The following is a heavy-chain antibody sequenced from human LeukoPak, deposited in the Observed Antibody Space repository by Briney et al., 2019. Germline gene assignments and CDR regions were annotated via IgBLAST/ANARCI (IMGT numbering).Heavy chain of an antibody. D-gene: IGHD2-2*02. CDR1: GYTFTSYV. V-gene: IGHV1-69*04. J-gene: IGHJ5*02. CDR2: IIPILGIA. Sequence: SVKVSCKASGYTFTSYVISWVRQAPGQGLEWMGRIIPILGIANYAQKFQGRVTITADKSTSTAYMELSSLRSEDTAVYYCARVRDEDIVVVPAAIPGWFDPWGQGTLVTVSS. CDR3: ARVRDEDIVVVPAAIPGWFDP.